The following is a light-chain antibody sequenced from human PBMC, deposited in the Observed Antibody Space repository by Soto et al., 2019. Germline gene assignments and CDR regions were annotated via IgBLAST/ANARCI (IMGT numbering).Light chain of an antibody. CDR2: AAS. Sequence: DIQMTQSPSSLPASVGDRVTITCRASQGISNYLAWYQQKPGTVPKLLIYAASTLQSEVPSRFSGSGSGTDFTPTISSLQPEDVATYYCQKCGVAPFTFGGGTKVEIK. CDR3: QKCGVAPFT. V-gene: IGKV1-27*01. CDR1: QGISNY. J-gene: IGKJ4*01.